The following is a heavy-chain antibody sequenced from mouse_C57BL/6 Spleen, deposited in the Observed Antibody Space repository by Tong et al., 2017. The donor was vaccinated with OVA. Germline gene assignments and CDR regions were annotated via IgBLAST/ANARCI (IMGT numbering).Heavy chain of an antibody. V-gene: IGHV5-6*01. Sequence: EVQLQESGGDLVKPGGSLKLSCAASGFTFSSYGMSWVRQTPDKRLEWVATISSGGSYTYYPDSVKGRFTISRDNAKNTLYLQMSSLKSEDTAMYYCARRGVVGGYFDVWGTGTTVTVSS. J-gene: IGHJ1*03. CDR3: ARRGVVGGYFDV. CDR2: ISSGGSYT. CDR1: GFTFSSYG. D-gene: IGHD1-1*01.